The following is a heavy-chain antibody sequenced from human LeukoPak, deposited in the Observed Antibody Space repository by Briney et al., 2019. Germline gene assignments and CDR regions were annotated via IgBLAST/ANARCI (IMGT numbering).Heavy chain of an antibody. D-gene: IGHD3-22*01. CDR3: AKVHFFYYDSSGYFDY. CDR2: ISGSGGST. J-gene: IGHJ4*02. V-gene: IGHV3-23*01. Sequence: GGSLRLSCAASGFTFSSYWIHWVRQAPGKGLEWVSAISGSGGSTYYADSVKGRFTISRDNSKNTLYLQMNSLRAEDTAVYYCAKVHFFYYDSSGYFDYWGQGTLVTVSS. CDR1: GFTFSSYW.